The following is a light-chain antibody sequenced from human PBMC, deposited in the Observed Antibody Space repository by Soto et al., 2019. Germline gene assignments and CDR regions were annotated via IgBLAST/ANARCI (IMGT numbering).Light chain of an antibody. V-gene: IGKV1-39*01. CDR2: AAS. CDR1: HYIRRQ. J-gene: IGKJ4*01. CDR3: QQTYSTPLT. Sequence: EIRMTQSPSSLSACVGDRVSIXCRVGHYIRRQLIWYQQTAGKARKLLIYAASILQSGVPSTFSGSGSGTDFTLTISSRQPEDCATYSCQQTYSTPLTFGGGTKVDIK.